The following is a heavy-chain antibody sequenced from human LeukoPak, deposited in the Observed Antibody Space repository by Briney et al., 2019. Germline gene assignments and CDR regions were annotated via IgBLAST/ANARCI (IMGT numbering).Heavy chain of an antibody. V-gene: IGHV1-69*13. Sequence: ASVKVSCKASGGTFSSYAISWVRQAPGQGLEWMGGIIPIFGTSNYAQKFQDRVTVTADESTSTAYMGLSSLRSDDTAVYYCTRSYDSSTYYFDYWGQGTLVTVSS. CDR1: GGTFSSYA. CDR3: TRSYDSSTYYFDY. CDR2: IIPIFGTS. J-gene: IGHJ4*02. D-gene: IGHD3-22*01.